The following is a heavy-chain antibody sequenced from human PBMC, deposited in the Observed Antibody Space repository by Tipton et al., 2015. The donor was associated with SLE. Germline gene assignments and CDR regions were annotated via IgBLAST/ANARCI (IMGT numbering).Heavy chain of an antibody. D-gene: IGHD1-26*01. CDR1: GFTVSSNY. V-gene: IGHV3-53*05. J-gene: IGHJ1*01. CDR2: IYSGGST. CDR3: AKPRRSDPWEYFQH. Sequence: SLRLSCAASGFTVSSNYMSWVRQAPGKGLEWVSVIYSGGSTYYADSVKGRFTISRDNSKNTLYLQMNSLRAEDTAVYYCAKPRRSDPWEYFQHWGQGTLVTVSS.